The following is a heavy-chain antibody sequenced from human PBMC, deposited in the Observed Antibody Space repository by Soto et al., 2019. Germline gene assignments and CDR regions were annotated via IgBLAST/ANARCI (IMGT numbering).Heavy chain of an antibody. Sequence: QVQLVQSGAEVKKPGASVKVSCKASGYTFTSYGISWVRQAPGQGLEWMGWISAYNGNTNYAQKLQGRVTMTTDTATSAAYTELRSLRSDDTAVYCCARVRIAVAKKDVWGQGTTVTVSS. J-gene: IGHJ6*02. CDR3: ARVRIAVAKKDV. D-gene: IGHD6-19*01. V-gene: IGHV1-18*01. CDR1: GYTFTSYG. CDR2: ISAYNGNT.